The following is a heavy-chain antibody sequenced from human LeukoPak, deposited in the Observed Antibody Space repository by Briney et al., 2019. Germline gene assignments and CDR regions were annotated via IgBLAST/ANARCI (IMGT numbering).Heavy chain of an antibody. V-gene: IGHV1-69*04. CDR3: ARDQGVTDPPPYGLDV. J-gene: IGHJ6*02. Sequence: SVTVSCTASVGTFISYAISWVRQAPGQGLESMGRIIPILDIATYAPKFRGRVTITADKSTSTDYMELSSLSSDDTAVYYCARDQGVTDPPPYGLDVWGQGTTVTVSS. CDR1: VGTFISYA. CDR2: IIPILDIA. D-gene: IGHD4-23*01.